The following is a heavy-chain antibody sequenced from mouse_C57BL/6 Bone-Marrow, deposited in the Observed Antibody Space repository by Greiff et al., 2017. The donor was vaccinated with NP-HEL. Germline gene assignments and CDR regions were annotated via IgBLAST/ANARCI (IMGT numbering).Heavy chain of an antibody. V-gene: IGHV5-9-1*02. Sequence: EVMLVESGEGLVKPGGSLKLSCAASGFTFSSYAMSWVRQTPEKRLEWVAYISSGGDYIYYADTVKGRFTISRDNARNTLYLQMSSLKSEDTAMYYCTRGSWLPPFAYWGQGTLVTVSA. D-gene: IGHD2-2*01. CDR1: GFTFSSYA. CDR3: TRGSWLPPFAY. J-gene: IGHJ3*01. CDR2: ISSGGDYI.